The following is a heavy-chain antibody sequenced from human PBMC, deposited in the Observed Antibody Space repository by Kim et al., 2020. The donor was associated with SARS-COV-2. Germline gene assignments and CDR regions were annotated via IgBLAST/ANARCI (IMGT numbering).Heavy chain of an antibody. Sequence: ASVKVSCKASGYTFINYVMHWVRQAPGQRLEWMGLISIGHDDTKYSQKFRGRVTITRDTTASTAYMELSSLRSEDTAVYYCARGSGWGFDYWGQGTPVTVAS. CDR2: ISIGHDDT. CDR1: GYTFINYV. CDR3: ARGSGWGFDY. J-gene: IGHJ4*02. D-gene: IGHD6-19*01. V-gene: IGHV1-3*04.